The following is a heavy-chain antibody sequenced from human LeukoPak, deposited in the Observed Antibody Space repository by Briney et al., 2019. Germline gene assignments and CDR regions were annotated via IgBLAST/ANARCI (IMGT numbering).Heavy chain of an antibody. CDR2: INPSGGST. V-gene: IGHV1-46*01. Sequence: ASVKVSCKASGYTFTSYYMHWVRQAPGQGLEWMGIINPSGGSTSYAQKFQGRVTMTRDMSTSTVYMELSSLRSEDTAVYYCARAVVVAGFDPWGQGTQVTVSS. CDR1: GYTFTSYY. CDR3: ARAVVVAGFDP. J-gene: IGHJ5*02. D-gene: IGHD2-21*01.